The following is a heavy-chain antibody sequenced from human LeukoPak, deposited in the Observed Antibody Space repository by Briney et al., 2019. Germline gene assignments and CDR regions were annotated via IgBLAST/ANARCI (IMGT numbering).Heavy chain of an antibody. J-gene: IGHJ4*02. D-gene: IGHD3-9*01. CDR1: GFTFSSYE. Sequence: GGSLRLSCAASGFTFSSYEMNWVRQAPGKGLEWVSYISSSGSTIYYADSVKGRFTISRDNAKNSLYLQMNSLRAEDTAVYYCARDRYFGALDYWGQGTLVTVSS. CDR3: ARDRYFGALDY. V-gene: IGHV3-48*03. CDR2: ISSSGSTI.